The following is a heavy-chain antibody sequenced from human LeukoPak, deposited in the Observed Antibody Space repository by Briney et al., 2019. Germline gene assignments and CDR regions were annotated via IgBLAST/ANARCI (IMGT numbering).Heavy chain of an antibody. Sequence: SETLSLTCTVSGGSISRYYWSWIRQPAGKGLEWIGRIYTSGSTNYNPSLKSRVTMSVDTSKNQFSLKLTSVTAADTAVYYCARVGSSTITHDYWGQGTLVTVSS. D-gene: IGHD2-2*01. CDR2: IYTSGST. V-gene: IGHV4-4*07. CDR1: GGSISRYY. CDR3: ARVGSSTITHDY. J-gene: IGHJ4*02.